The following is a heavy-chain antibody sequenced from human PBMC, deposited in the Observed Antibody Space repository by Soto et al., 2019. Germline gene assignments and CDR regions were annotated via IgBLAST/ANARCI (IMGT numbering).Heavy chain of an antibody. CDR3: AREPPILRYFDWLWSPMDV. V-gene: IGHV3-66*01. CDR1: GFTVSSNY. Sequence: GGSLRLSCAASGFTVSSNYMSWVRQAPGKGLEWVSVIYSGGSTYYPDSVKGRFTISRDNSKNTLYLQMNSLRAEDTAVYYCAREPPILRYFDWLWSPMDVWGKGTTVTVSS. CDR2: IYSGGST. D-gene: IGHD3-9*01. J-gene: IGHJ6*03.